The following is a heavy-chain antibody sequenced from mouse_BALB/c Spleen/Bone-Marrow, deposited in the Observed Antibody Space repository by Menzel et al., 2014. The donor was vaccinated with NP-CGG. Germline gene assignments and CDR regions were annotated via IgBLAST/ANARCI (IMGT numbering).Heavy chain of an antibody. Sequence: VQLQQSGAELVKPGASVKLSCTASGFNIKDTYMHWVKQRPEQGLEWIGRIDPANGNTKYDPKFQGKATITADTSSNTAYLQLSSLTPEDTAVYYRARYDYVVYFDYWGQGTPLTVSS. CDR2: IDPANGNT. J-gene: IGHJ2*01. CDR3: ARYDYVVYFDY. V-gene: IGHV14-3*02. CDR1: GFNIKDTY. D-gene: IGHD2-4*01.